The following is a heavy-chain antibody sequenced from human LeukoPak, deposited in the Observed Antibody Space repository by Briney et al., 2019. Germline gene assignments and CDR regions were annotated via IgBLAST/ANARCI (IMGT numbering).Heavy chain of an antibody. J-gene: IGHJ3*02. D-gene: IGHD3-10*01. CDR2: ISSTGSAI. CDR1: GFTFRTYE. V-gene: IGHV3-48*03. CDR3: VREHGSGSSHDAFDI. Sequence: GSLRLSCAASGFTFRTYEMNWVRQAPGKGLEWISYISSTGSAIHYADSVKGRFTISRDNTKNSLYLQMNSLRAEDTAVYYCVREHGSGSSHDAFDIWGQGTVVTVSA.